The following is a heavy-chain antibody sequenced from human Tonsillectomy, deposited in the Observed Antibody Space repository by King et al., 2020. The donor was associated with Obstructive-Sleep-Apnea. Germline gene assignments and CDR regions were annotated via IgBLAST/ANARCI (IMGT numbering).Heavy chain of an antibody. D-gene: IGHD2-2*01. J-gene: IGHJ4*02. V-gene: IGHV3-30-3*01. CDR3: ARGGGKIVVVPAAIVGEFFDY. CDR2: ISYDGSNQ. Sequence: VQLVESGGGVVQPGRSLRFSCAASGFTFSSYAMHWVRQAPGKGLEWVSIISYDGSNQYYADSVKGRFTISRENSNNPLYLQMNSLRAEDTVVYYCARGGGKIVVVPAAIVGEFFDYWGQGTLVTVSS. CDR1: GFTFSSYA.